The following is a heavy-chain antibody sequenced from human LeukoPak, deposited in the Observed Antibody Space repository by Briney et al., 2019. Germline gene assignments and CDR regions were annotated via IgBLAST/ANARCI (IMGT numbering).Heavy chain of an antibody. CDR2: ISGSGGST. V-gene: IGHV3-23*01. J-gene: IGHJ4*02. CDR1: GFTFSSYA. Sequence: PGXXLRLSCAASGFTFSSYAMSWVRQAPGKGLEWVSAISGSGGSTYYADSVKGRFTISRDNSKNTLYLQMNSLRAEDTAVYYCAKSRMVVAAAGYDYWGQGTLVTVSS. CDR3: AKSRMVVAAAGYDY. D-gene: IGHD2-15*01.